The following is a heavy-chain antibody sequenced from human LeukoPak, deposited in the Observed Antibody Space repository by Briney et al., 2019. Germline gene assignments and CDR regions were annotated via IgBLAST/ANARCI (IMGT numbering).Heavy chain of an antibody. J-gene: IGHJ4*02. CDR1: GFTFSSYA. D-gene: IGHD1-14*01. V-gene: IGHV3-30*04. Sequence: GSLRLSCAASGFTFSSYAMHWVRQAPGKGLEWVAVISYDGSNKYYADSVKGRFTISRDNSKNTLYLQMNSLRAEDTAVYYCARTYTTVIDYWGQGTLVTVSS. CDR2: ISYDGSNK. CDR3: ARTYTTVIDY.